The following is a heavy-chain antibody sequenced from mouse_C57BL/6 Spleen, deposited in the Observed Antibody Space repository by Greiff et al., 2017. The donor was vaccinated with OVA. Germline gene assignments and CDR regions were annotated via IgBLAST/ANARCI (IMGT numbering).Heavy chain of an antibody. J-gene: IGHJ2*01. D-gene: IGHD4-1*01. CDR1: GYAFSSYW. V-gene: IGHV1-80*01. CDR3: ARSKDLGPYYFDY. Sequence: QVQLQQSGAELVKPGASVKISCKASGYAFSSYWMNWVKQRPGKGLEWIGQIYPGDGDTNYNGKFKGKATLTADKSSSTAYMQLSSLTSEDSAVYFCARSKDLGPYYFDYWGQGTTLTVSS. CDR2: IYPGDGDT.